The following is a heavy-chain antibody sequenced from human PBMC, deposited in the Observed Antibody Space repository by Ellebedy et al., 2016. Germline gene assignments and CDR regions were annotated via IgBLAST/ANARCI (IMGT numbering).Heavy chain of an antibody. CDR3: VTRHNGAFDI. Sequence: GGSLRLSXAASGFTVSSNDMNWVRQAPGKGLEWVSLIYTTGATYYADSVKGRFTISRDNSKKTLFLQMTSLGADDTAVYYCVTRHNGAFDIWGQGTKVTVSS. D-gene: IGHD1-1*01. V-gene: IGHV3-53*01. CDR2: IYTTGAT. J-gene: IGHJ3*02. CDR1: GFTVSSND.